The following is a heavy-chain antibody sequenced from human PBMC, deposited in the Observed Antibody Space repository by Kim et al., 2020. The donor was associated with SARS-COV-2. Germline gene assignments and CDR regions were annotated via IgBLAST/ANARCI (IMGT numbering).Heavy chain of an antibody. CDR3: ARGDYGDFWSGYFYY. Sequence: SVKVSCKASGGTFSSYAISWVRQAPGQGLEWMGGIIPIFGTANYAQKFQGRVTITADESTSTAYMELSSLRSEDTAVYYCARGDYGDFWSGYFYYWGQGTLVTVSS. V-gene: IGHV1-69*13. J-gene: IGHJ4*02. D-gene: IGHD3-3*01. CDR1: GGTFSSYA. CDR2: IIPIFGTA.